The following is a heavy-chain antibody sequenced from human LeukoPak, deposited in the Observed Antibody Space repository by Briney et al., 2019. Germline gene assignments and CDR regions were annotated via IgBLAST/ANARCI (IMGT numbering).Heavy chain of an antibody. D-gene: IGHD1-14*01. Sequence: GASVKVSCKASGYTFTSNYMHWVRQATGQGLEWMGWMNPNSGNTGYAQKFQGRVTMTRNTSISTAYMELSSLRSEDTAVYYCARGSESDYWGQGTLVTVSS. V-gene: IGHV1-8*02. CDR1: GYTFTSNY. CDR3: ARGSESDY. CDR2: MNPNSGNT. J-gene: IGHJ4*02.